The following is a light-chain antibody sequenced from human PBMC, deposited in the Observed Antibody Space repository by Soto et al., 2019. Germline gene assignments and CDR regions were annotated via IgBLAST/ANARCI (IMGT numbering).Light chain of an antibody. Sequence: EIVLTQSPGTLSLTPGERATLSCRASQNIRSNYLAWYQQKPGQAPRLLIFGASSRATGIPDTFTGSGSGTDFTLTISRLEAEDSAVCYCQQYGNSPVTFGQGTKLEIK. V-gene: IGKV3-20*01. CDR1: QNIRSNY. J-gene: IGKJ2*01. CDR2: GAS. CDR3: QQYGNSPVT.